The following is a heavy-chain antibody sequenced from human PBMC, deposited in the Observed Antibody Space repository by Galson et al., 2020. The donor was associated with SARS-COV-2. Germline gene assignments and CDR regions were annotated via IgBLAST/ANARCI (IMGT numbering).Heavy chain of an antibody. Sequence: GESLKISCAASGFTVSSNYMSWVRQAPGKGLEWVSVIYSGGSTYYADSVKGRFTISRDNSKNTLYLQMNSLRAEDTAVYYCARGPLYSSGWSRPHWYFDLWGRGTLVTVSS. CDR2: IYSGGST. CDR3: ARGPLYSSGWSRPHWYFDL. D-gene: IGHD6-19*01. V-gene: IGHV3-66*02. CDR1: GFTVSSNY. J-gene: IGHJ2*01.